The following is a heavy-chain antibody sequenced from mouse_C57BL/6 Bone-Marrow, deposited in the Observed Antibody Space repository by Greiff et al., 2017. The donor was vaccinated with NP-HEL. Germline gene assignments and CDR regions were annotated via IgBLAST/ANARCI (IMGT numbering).Heavy chain of an antibody. CDR2: IYPGSGST. D-gene: IGHD1-1*01. V-gene: IGHV1-55*01. J-gene: IGHJ1*03. CDR1: GYTFNSYW. Sequence: VQLQQPGAELVKPGASVKMSCKASGYTFNSYWITWVKQRPGQGLEWIGEIYPGSGSTKYNEKFKGKATLTVDTSSSTAYMQLSSLTSEDSAVYYGARYGSSYDWYFDVWGTGTTVTVSS. CDR3: ARYGSSYDWYFDV.